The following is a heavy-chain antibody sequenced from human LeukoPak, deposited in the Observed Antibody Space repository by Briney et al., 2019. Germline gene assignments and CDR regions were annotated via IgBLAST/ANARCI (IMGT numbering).Heavy chain of an antibody. CDR1: GGSISSYY. V-gene: IGHV4-59*08. J-gene: IGHJ6*03. CDR3: ARHRVTIFGVAPLYYYMDV. D-gene: IGHD3-3*01. CDR2: IYYSGST. Sequence: SETLSLTCTVSGGSISSYYWSWIRQPPGRGLEWIGYIYYSGSTNYNPSLKSRVTISVDTSKNQFSLKLSSVTAADTAVYYCARHRVTIFGVAPLYYYMDVWGKGTTVTVSS.